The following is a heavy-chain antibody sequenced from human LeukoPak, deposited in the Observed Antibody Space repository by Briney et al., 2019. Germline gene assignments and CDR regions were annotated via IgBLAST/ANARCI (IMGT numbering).Heavy chain of an antibody. Sequence: PSETLSLTCTVSGYSISSGYYWGWIRQPPGKGLEWIGSIYHSGSTYYNPSLKSRVTISVDTSKNQFPLKLSSVTAADTAVYYCARVTDIRGVTSSPQYWGQGTLVTVSS. J-gene: IGHJ4*02. D-gene: IGHD3-10*01. CDR2: IYHSGST. CDR1: GYSISSGYY. V-gene: IGHV4-38-2*02. CDR3: ARVTDIRGVTSSPQY.